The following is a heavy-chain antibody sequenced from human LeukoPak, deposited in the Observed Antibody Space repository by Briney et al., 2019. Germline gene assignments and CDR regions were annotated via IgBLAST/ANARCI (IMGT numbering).Heavy chain of an antibody. V-gene: IGHV4-39*07. CDR1: GGSISSSSYY. CDR3: ARGSVAALRGY. D-gene: IGHD6-6*01. CDR2: INHSGST. Sequence: SETLSLTCTVSGGSISSSSYYWGWIRQPPGKGLEWIGEINHSGSTNYNPSLKSRVTISVDTSKNQFSLKLSSVTAADTAVYYCARGSVAALRGYWGQGTLVTVSS. J-gene: IGHJ4*02.